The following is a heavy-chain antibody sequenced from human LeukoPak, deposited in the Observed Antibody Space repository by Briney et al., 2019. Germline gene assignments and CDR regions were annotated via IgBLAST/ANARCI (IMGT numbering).Heavy chain of an antibody. CDR1: GGSVSTDASY. CDR3: ARLFSRGWEYHFGLDV. Sequence: SETLSLTCTVSGGSVSTDASYWAWIRQPPGKGLEWIGSIYYSGSTYYSSSLKSRVTLSVDTSKNQFSLKMSSVTAADTAVFYCARLFSRGWEYHFGLDVWGQGTTVTVS. V-gene: IGHV4-39*01. D-gene: IGHD6-19*01. J-gene: IGHJ6*02. CDR2: IYYSGST.